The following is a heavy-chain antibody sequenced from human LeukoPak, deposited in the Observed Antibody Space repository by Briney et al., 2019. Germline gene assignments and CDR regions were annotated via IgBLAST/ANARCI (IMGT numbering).Heavy chain of an antibody. CDR3: ARSGYNLITTGRFDP. Sequence: SETLSLTCTVSGGSISSGSYYWSWIRQPAGKGLEWIGRIYTSGSTNYNPSLKSRVTISVDTSKNQFSLKLSSVTAADTAVYYCARSGYNLITTGRFDPWGQGTLVTVSS. J-gene: IGHJ5*02. CDR2: IYTSGST. CDR1: GGSISSGSYY. V-gene: IGHV4-61*02. D-gene: IGHD3-3*01.